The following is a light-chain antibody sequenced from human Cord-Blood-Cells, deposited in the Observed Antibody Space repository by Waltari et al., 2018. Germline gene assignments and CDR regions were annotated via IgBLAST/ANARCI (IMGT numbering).Light chain of an antibody. CDR3: SSYTSSSTLV. CDR2: DVS. J-gene: IGLJ1*01. Sequence: QSALTQPASVSGSPGQSIPIPCPGTSSDVGGFNYVSWYQHHPGKAPKPIIYDVSKRPSGVSNRFSGPKSGNTASLAISGLQAEDEADYYCSSYTSSSTLVFGTGTKVTVL. CDR1: SSDVGGFNY. V-gene: IGLV2-14*03.